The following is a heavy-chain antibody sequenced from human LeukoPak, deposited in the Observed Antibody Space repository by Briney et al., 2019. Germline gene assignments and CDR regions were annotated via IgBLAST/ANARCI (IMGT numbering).Heavy chain of an antibody. CDR1: GGSISSYY. V-gene: IGHV4-59*08. D-gene: IGHD2-15*01. Sequence: PSETLSLTCTVSGGSISSYYWSWIRQPPGKGLEWIGYIYYSGSTNYNPSLKSRVTISVDTSKNQFSLKLSSVTAADTAVYYCARLYCSGGSRAPDYWGQGTLVTVSS. J-gene: IGHJ4*02. CDR2: IYYSGST. CDR3: ARLYCSGGSRAPDY.